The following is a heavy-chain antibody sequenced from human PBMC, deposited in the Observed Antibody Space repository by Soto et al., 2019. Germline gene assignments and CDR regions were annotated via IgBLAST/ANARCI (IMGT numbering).Heavy chain of an antibody. CDR1: GGTFSNYA. CDR3: ATGGEREYYDHSGWR. J-gene: IGHJ1*01. CDR2: IIPIFGTV. V-gene: IGHV1-69*12. Sequence: QVQLVQSGAEVKKPGSSVKVSCKASGGTFSNYALDWVRQAPGQGLEWMGGIIPIFGTVRHAQNLQGRVTITADESTATAYMELSSLRYENTAMYYCATGGEREYYDHSGWRWGQGTLVTVSS. D-gene: IGHD3-22*01.